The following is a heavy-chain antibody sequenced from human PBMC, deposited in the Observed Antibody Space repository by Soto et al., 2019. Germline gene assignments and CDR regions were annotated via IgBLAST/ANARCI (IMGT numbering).Heavy chain of an antibody. CDR1: GFTFSSYG. V-gene: IGHV3-33*01. J-gene: IGHJ5*02. CDR2: IWYDGSNK. D-gene: IGHD3-10*01. Sequence: GGSLRLSCAASGFTFSSYGMHWVRQAPGKGLEWVAVIWYDGSNKYYADSVKGRFTISRDNSKNTLYLQMNSLRAEDTAVYYCARDSYGSGTLRGFDPWGQGTLVTVSS. CDR3: ARDSYGSGTLRGFDP.